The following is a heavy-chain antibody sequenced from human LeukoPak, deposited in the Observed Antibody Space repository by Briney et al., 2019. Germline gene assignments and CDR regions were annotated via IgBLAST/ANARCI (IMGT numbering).Heavy chain of an antibody. J-gene: IGHJ4*02. V-gene: IGHV4-39*01. Sequence: SETLSLTCAVSGYSISSSSYYWGWIRQPPGKGLEWIGNIYYSGTTYNNPSLKSRVTIDVDTSKNQFSLKLSSVTAADMAVYYCARVVRSSWTLFDYWGQRTLVTVSS. CDR3: ARVVRSSWTLFDY. CDR2: IYYSGTT. D-gene: IGHD6-13*01. CDR1: GYSISSSSYY.